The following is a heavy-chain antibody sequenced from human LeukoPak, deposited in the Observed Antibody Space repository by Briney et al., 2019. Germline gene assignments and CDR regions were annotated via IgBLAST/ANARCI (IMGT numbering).Heavy chain of an antibody. CDR3: AGIEMATTKFAC. V-gene: IGHV4-34*01. CDR2: INHSGGT. Sequence: SETLSLTCAVYGGSFSAYYWTWIRQPPGKGLEWIGEINHSGGTNYNPSLKSRVTMSVDSSQIQFSLKLNSVTAADTAVYFCAGIEMATTKFACWGQGTLVTVSS. CDR1: GGSFSAYY. J-gene: IGHJ4*02. D-gene: IGHD1-1*01.